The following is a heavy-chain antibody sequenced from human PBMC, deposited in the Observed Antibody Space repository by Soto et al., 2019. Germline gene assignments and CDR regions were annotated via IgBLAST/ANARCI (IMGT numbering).Heavy chain of an antibody. V-gene: IGHV2-5*01. D-gene: IGHD3-16*01. Sequence: SGPTLVNPTQTLTLTCTFAGFSLSTSGVGVGWIRQPPGKALEWLALISWNDDKRYSPSLKSRLTITKNTSKNQVVLTMTNMDPVDTATYHCAHRPSWGVWDSNTWFEPWGQGTLVTVSS. CDR3: AHRPSWGVWDSNTWFEP. CDR1: GFSLSTSGVG. J-gene: IGHJ5*02. CDR2: ISWNDDK.